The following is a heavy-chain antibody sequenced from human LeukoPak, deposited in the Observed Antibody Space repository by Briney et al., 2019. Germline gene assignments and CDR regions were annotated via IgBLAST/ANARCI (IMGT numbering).Heavy chain of an antibody. Sequence: GGSLRLSCAASGFTFSSYGMHWVRQAPGKGLEWVAVIWYDGSNMYYADSVKGRFTIPRDNSKNTLYLQMNSLRVEDTAVYYCARVKGAGSYSGDYWGQGTLVTVSS. D-gene: IGHD1-26*01. CDR1: GFTFSSYG. V-gene: IGHV3-33*01. J-gene: IGHJ4*02. CDR3: ARVKGAGSYSGDY. CDR2: IWYDGSNM.